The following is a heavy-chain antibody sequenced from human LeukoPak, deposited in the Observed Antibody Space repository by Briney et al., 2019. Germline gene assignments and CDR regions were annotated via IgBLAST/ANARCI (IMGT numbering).Heavy chain of an antibody. D-gene: IGHD3-10*01. V-gene: IGHV4-39*07. J-gene: IGHJ3*02. Sequence: SETLSLTCTVSGGSVSSSSYYWGWIRQPPGKGLEWIGSIYYSGSTYYNPSLKSRVTISVDTSKNQFSLKLSSVTAADTAVYYCARDPSSMVRGAHAFDIWGQGTMVTVSS. CDR1: GGSVSSSSYY. CDR3: ARDPSSMVRGAHAFDI. CDR2: IYYSGST.